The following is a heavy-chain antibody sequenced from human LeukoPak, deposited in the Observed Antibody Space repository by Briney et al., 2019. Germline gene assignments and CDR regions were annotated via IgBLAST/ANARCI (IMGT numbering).Heavy chain of an antibody. CDR2: INGDGSRT. D-gene: IGHD3-9*01. CDR1: GFTFSSYW. CDR3: TRDFDAATGS. V-gene: IGHV3-74*01. Sequence: GGSLRLSCAASGFTFSSYWMHWVRQAPGKGLMWVSRINGDGSRTNCADSVKGRFTISRDNAENTLYLQMNSLRVEDTAVYYCTRDFDAATGSWGQGTLVTVSS. J-gene: IGHJ5*02.